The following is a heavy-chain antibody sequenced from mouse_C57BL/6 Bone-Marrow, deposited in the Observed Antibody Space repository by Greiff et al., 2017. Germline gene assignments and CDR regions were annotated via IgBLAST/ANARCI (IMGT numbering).Heavy chain of an antibody. Sequence: EVQLVESGGDLVKPGGSLKLSCAASGFTFSSYGMSWVRQTPDKRLEWVATISSGGSYTYYKDSVKGRFTISRDKAKNTMYLQLRSQKSEDTAMYNCARQGAGADYWGPGATLTVSS. CDR3: ARQGAGADY. CDR1: GFTFSSYG. V-gene: IGHV5-6*01. J-gene: IGHJ2*01. D-gene: IGHD4-1*01. CDR2: ISSGGSYT.